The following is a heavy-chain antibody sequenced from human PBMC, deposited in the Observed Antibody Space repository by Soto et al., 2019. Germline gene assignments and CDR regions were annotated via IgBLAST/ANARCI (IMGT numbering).Heavy chain of an antibody. D-gene: IGHD3-9*01. J-gene: IGHJ4*02. CDR3: AKGSGLVDY. CDR1: GFTFSSYG. Sequence: GGSLRLSCAASGFTFSSYGMHWVRQAPGKGLEWVAVISYDGSNKYYADSVKGRFTISRDNSKNTLYLQMNSLRAEDTAVYYCAKGSGLVDYWGQGTLVTVSS. CDR2: ISYDGSNK. V-gene: IGHV3-30*18.